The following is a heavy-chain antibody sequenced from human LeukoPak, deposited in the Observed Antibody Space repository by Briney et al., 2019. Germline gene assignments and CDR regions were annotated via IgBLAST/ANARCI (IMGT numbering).Heavy chain of an antibody. CDR1: GFTVSSNY. D-gene: IGHD3-10*01. Sequence: GGSLRLSCAASGFTVSSNYMSWVRQAPGKGLEWVSVIYSGGSTYYADSVKGRFTISRDNSKNTLYLQMNSLRAEDTAVYYCARETYGSGRGNWFDPWGQGTLVTVSS. J-gene: IGHJ5*02. CDR3: ARETYGSGRGNWFDP. CDR2: IYSGGST. V-gene: IGHV3-53*01.